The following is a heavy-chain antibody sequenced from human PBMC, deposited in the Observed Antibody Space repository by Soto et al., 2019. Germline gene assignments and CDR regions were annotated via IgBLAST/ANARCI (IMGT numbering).Heavy chain of an antibody. CDR1: GGAFRGYY. CDR3: ATGVSITMVRGVTFNWLDP. Sequence: PSETLSLTCAVYGGAFRGYYWSWIRQPPGKGLEWLGEINDSGSTNYNPSLKSRVTISLGTSKNYLSLRLSSVTAAETAVYYCATGVSITMVRGVTFNWLDPWGQGTLVTVSS. J-gene: IGHJ5*02. D-gene: IGHD3-10*01. V-gene: IGHV4-34*01. CDR2: INDSGST.